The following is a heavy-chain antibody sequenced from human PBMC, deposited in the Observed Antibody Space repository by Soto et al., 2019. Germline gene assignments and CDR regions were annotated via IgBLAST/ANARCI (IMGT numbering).Heavy chain of an antibody. CDR2: IYYSGST. J-gene: IGHJ4*02. CDR3: AGYPAVAGTYYFDY. V-gene: IGHV4-39*01. CDR1: GGSISSSSYY. Sequence: PSETLSLTCTVSGGSISSSSYYWGWIRQPPGKGLEWIGSIYYSGSTYYNPSLKSRVTISVDTSKNQFSLKLSSVTAADTAVYYCAGYPAVAGTYYFDYWGQGTLVTVSS. D-gene: IGHD6-19*01.